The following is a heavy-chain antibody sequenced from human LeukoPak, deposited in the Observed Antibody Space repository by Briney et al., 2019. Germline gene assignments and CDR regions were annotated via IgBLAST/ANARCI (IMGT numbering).Heavy chain of an antibody. J-gene: IGHJ5*02. CDR2: INHSGST. D-gene: IGHD3-22*01. Sequence: SETLSLTCAVYGGSFSGYYWSWIRQPSGKGLEWIGEINHSGSTNYNPSLKSRVTISVDTSKNQFSLKLSSVTAADTAVYYCARGRITMIVATWGQGTLVTVSS. V-gene: IGHV4-34*01. CDR3: ARGRITMIVAT. CDR1: GGSFSGYY.